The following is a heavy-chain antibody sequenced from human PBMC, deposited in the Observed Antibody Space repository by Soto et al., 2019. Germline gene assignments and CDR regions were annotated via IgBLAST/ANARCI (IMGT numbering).Heavy chain of an antibody. CDR3: AREPISTPRGVTQVDP. Sequence: QVRLQESGPGLVRPSQTLSLTCNVSGAPISSGGFYWSWIRQHPGKGPEWIGYIYNSGTTFYNPSLGSRVTMSLDAAKNHFSLEPRSVTVADTAVYYCAREPISTPRGVTQVDPWGQGTQVTVSS. D-gene: IGHD3-10*01. CDR1: GAPISSGGFY. V-gene: IGHV4-31*03. CDR2: IYNSGTT. J-gene: IGHJ5*02.